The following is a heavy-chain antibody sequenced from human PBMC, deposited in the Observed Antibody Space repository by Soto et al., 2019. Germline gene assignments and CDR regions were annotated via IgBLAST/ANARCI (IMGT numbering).Heavy chain of an antibody. J-gene: IGHJ4*01. CDR2: IYFSVST. D-gene: IGHD1-26*01. Sequence: SETLSLTCTVSGASINRGGYYWSWILHLPGKGLEWIGYIYFSVSTCYNPSLESRVIISLDTSQNHFSLKLNSVTAADTAVYYCASGNPWEVLPAYWG. CDR3: ASGNPWEVLPAY. V-gene: IGHV4-31*03. CDR1: GASINRGGYY.